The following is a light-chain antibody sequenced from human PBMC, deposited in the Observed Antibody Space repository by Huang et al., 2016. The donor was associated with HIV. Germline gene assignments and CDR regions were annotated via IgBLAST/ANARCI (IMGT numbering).Light chain of an antibody. V-gene: IGKV3-15*01. CDR2: AAS. Sequence: EIVMTQSPATLSVSPGERATLSCRASQSVGSDLAWYQQRCGQAPRLLIYAASTRASGTPARFRGSGAGTEFTLTVSSLQSEDFAVYYCQQHNTWPRTFGQGTRV. CDR3: QQHNTWPRT. J-gene: IGKJ1*01. CDR1: QSVGSD.